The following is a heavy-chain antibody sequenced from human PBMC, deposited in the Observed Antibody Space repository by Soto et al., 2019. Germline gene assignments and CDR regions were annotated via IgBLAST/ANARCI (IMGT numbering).Heavy chain of an antibody. CDR2: TYYRSKWYN. CDR3: ARVGRYNWNWREGGLVS. V-gene: IGHV6-1*01. J-gene: IGHJ4*02. D-gene: IGHD1-7*01. CDR1: GDSVSSNSAA. Sequence: SQTLSLTCAISGDSVSSNSAAWNWIRQSPSRGLEWLGRTYYRSKWYNDYAVSVKSRITINPDTSKNQFSLQLNSVTPEDTAVYYCARVGRYNWNWREGGLVSWGQGTLVTVSS.